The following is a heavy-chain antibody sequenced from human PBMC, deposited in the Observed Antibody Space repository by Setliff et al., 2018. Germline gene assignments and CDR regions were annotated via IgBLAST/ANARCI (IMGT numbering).Heavy chain of an antibody. V-gene: IGHV4-39*01. J-gene: IGHJ5*02. CDR2: IYYSGST. CDR3: ASCLAARRGGWFDP. Sequence: LSLTCTVSGGSISSSSYYWGWIRQPPGKGLEWIGSIYYSGSTYYNPSLKSRVTISVDTSKNQFSLKLSSVTAADTAVYYCASCLAARRGGWFDPWGQGTLVTVS. D-gene: IGHD6-6*01. CDR1: GGSISSSSYY.